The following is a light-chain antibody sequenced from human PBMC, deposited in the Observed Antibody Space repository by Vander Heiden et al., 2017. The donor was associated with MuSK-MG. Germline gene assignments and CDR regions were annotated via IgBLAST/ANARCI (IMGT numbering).Light chain of an antibody. CDR3: QQNYRTNT. J-gene: IGKJ3*01. CDR2: DAS. V-gene: IGKV1-39*01. Sequence: DIQLTQTPSSLSASVGDRVTITCRASQSISTYLIWYQQKPGKAPKLLIYDASSVENGVPYRFSGSGYVTEFTLTSSRRRPEDFANYYGQQNYRTNTFGQGTKVDIK. CDR1: QSISTY.